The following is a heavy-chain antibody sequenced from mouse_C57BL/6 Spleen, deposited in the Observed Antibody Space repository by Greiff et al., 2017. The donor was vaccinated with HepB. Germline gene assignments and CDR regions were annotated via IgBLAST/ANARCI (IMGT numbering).Heavy chain of an antibody. J-gene: IGHJ2*01. Sequence: EVQLQQSGPELVKPGASVKISCKASGYSFTGYYMNWVKQSPEKSLEWIGEINPSTGGTTYNQKFKAKATLTVDKSSSTAYMQRKSLTSEDSAVYYCARDDGYPYYFDYWGQGTTLTVSS. CDR2: INPSTGGT. CDR1: GYSFTGYY. CDR3: ARDDGYPYYFDY. V-gene: IGHV1-42*01. D-gene: IGHD2-3*01.